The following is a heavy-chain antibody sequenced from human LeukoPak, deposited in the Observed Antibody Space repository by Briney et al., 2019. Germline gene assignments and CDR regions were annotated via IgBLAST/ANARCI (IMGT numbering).Heavy chain of an antibody. J-gene: IGHJ6*03. CDR3: ARDWGVEARPGYMDV. D-gene: IGHD6-6*01. CDR2: ISPNSGGT. Sequence: ASVKVSCKASGYTFTGYYMHWVRQAPGQGLEWMGWISPNSGGTNYAQKFQGRVTMTRDTSISTAYMELSRLRSDDTAVYFCARDWGVEARPGYMDVWGKGTTVTVSS. CDR1: GYTFTGYY. V-gene: IGHV1-2*02.